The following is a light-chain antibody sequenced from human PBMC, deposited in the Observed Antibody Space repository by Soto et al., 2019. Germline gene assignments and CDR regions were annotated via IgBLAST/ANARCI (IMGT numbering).Light chain of an antibody. CDR2: EVS. Sequence: QSALTQPPSASGSPGQSVTISCTGTSSDVGGYNYVSWYQQHPGKAPKLMIYEVSKRPSGVPDRFSGSKSDNTASLTVSGLQAEDEADYYCSSYAGSNTFPVVFGGGTKLTVL. J-gene: IGLJ2*01. CDR3: SSYAGSNTFPVV. CDR1: SSDVGGYNY. V-gene: IGLV2-8*01.